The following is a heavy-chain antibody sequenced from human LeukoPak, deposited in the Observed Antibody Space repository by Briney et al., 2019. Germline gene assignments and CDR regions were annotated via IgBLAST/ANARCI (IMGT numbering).Heavy chain of an antibody. J-gene: IGHJ6*02. D-gene: IGHD6-6*01. V-gene: IGHV3-53*01. CDR2: IYSGGST. Sequence: GGSLRLSCAASGFTVSSNYMSWVRQAPGKGLEWVSVIYSGGSTYYADSVKGRFTISRDNSKNTLYLQMNSLRAEDTAVYYCARATSIADYYYGMDVWGQGTTVTVSS. CDR1: GFTVSSNY. CDR3: ARATSIADYYYGMDV.